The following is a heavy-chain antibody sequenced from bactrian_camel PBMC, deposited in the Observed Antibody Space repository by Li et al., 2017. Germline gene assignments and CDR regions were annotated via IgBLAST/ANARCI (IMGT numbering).Heavy chain of an antibody. CDR2: HYTGTATT. CDR3: VKDAPQPLVGGACGANEY. D-gene: IGHD6*01. Sequence: VQLVESGGDLVHPGGSLRLSCTASGLAFTNSCMGWFRQAPGKEREAVAAHYTGTATTYVADSVKGRFAISEDNAKNSVYLQMNSLKFEDTAVYYCVKDAPQPLVGGACGANEYWGQGTQVTVS. V-gene: IGHV3S1*01. J-gene: IGHJ4*01. CDR1: GLAFTNSC.